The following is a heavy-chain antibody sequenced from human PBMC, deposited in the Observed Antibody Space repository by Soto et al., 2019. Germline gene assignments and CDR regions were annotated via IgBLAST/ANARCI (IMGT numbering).Heavy chain of an antibody. CDR3: ARDLGYSSVY. CDR1: GFTFSSYE. J-gene: IGHJ4*02. Sequence: PGGSLRLSCAASGFTFSSYEMNWVRQAPGKGLEWVSYISSSGSTIYYADSVKGRFTISRDNAKNSLYLQMNSLRAEDTAVYYCARDLGYSSVYWGQGTLVTVSS. CDR2: ISSSGSTI. D-gene: IGHD6-25*01. V-gene: IGHV3-48*03.